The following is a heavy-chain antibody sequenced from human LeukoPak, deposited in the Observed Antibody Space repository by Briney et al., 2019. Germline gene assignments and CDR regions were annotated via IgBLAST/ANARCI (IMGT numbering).Heavy chain of an antibody. CDR1: GGSISSYY. CDR2: IYYSGST. CDR3: ARGASGWSFNWFDP. Sequence: SETLSLTCTVSGGSISSYYWSWIRQPPGRGLEWIGYIYYSGSTNYNPSLKSRVTISVDTSKNQFSLNLSSVTAADTAVYYCARGASGWSFNWFDPWGQGTLVTVSS. D-gene: IGHD6-19*01. J-gene: IGHJ5*02. V-gene: IGHV4-59*01.